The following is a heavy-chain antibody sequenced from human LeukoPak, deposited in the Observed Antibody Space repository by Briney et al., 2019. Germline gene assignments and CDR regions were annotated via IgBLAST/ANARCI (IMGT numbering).Heavy chain of an antibody. CDR1: GFTFSSYG. V-gene: IGHV3-30*18. CDR2: ISYDGSNK. D-gene: IGHD5-24*01. CDR3: AKDRDWYYFDY. J-gene: IGHJ4*02. Sequence: GRSLRLSCAASGFTFSSYGMHWVRQAPGKGLEWVAVISYDGSNKYYADTVKGRFTISRDNSKNTLYLQMNSLRAEDTAVYYCAKDRDWYYFDYWGQGTLVTVSS.